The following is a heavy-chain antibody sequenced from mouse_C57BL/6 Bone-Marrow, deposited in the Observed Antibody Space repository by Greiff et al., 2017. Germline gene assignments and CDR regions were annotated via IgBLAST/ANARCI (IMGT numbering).Heavy chain of an antibody. V-gene: IGHV1-22*01. J-gene: IGHJ1*03. CDR3: AKDGYSGYFDV. Sequence: EVQLQQSGPELVKPGASVKMSCKASGYTFTDYNMHWVKQSHGKSLEWIGYINPNNGGTSYNQKFKGKATLTVNKSSSTAYMELRSLTSEDSAVYSGAKDGYSGYFDVWGTGTTVTVSS. CDR2: INPNNGGT. CDR1: GYTFTDYN. D-gene: IGHD2-3*01.